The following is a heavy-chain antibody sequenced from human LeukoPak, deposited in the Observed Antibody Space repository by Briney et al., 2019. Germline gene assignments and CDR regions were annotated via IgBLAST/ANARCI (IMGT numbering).Heavy chain of an antibody. V-gene: IGHV4-61*02. J-gene: IGHJ5*02. D-gene: IGHD2-2*01. Sequence: SETLSLTCTVSGGSISSGSYYWSWIRQPAGKGLEWIGRIYTSGSTNYNPSLKSRVTISVDTSKNQFSLKLSSVTAADTAVYYCARGTPGDWFDPWGQGTLVTVAS. CDR1: GGSISSGSYY. CDR2: IYTSGST. CDR3: ARGTPGDWFDP.